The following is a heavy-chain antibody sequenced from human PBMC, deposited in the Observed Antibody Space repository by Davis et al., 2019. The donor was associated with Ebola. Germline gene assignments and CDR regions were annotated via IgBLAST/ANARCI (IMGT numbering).Heavy chain of an antibody. CDR3: AVVGATVY. V-gene: IGHV3-30*04. D-gene: IGHD1-26*01. Sequence: GGSLRLSCAASGITFTNYALHWVRQAPGKGLQWLAVISYDGNNQYYADSVKGRFTISRDNAKNSLYLQMNSLRAEDTAVYYCAVVGATVYWGQGTLVTVSS. CDR2: ISYDGNNQ. J-gene: IGHJ4*02. CDR1: GITFTNYA.